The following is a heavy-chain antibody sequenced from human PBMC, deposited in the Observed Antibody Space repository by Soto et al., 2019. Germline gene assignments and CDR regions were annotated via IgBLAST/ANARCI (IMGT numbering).Heavy chain of an antibody. CDR2: INAGNGNT. D-gene: IGHD3-10*01. CDR1: GYTFTSYA. CDR3: ARDPSGNDAFDS. J-gene: IGHJ3*02. Sequence: ASVKVSCKASGYTFTSYAMHWVRQAPGQRLEWMGWINAGNGNTKYSQKFQGRVTITRDTSASTAYMELSSLRSEDTAVYYCARDPSGNDAFDSWGQGTMVTVSS. V-gene: IGHV1-3*01.